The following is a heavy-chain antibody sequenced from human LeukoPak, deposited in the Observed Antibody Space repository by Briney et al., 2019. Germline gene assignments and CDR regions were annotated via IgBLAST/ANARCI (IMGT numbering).Heavy chain of an antibody. Sequence: GGSLRLSCAASGFSFSSYSMDWVRQAPGKGLEWVSSISSGSSSIYYADSVKGRFTISRDNAKNSLYLQMNSLRAEDTAVYYCARVTGTTAGDHWGQGTLVSVSS. J-gene: IGHJ5*02. CDR2: ISSGSSSI. V-gene: IGHV3-21*01. D-gene: IGHD1-1*01. CDR1: GFSFSSYS. CDR3: ARVTGTTAGDH.